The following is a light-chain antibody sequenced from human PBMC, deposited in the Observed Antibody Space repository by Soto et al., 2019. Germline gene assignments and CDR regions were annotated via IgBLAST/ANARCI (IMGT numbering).Light chain of an antibody. CDR2: GAS. CDR3: QQRSNWIT. Sequence: EIVLTQSPATLSLSPGERATLSCRASQTVNSDYLAWFQQRPGQAPRLLIYGASTRATGIPARFSGSGSGTDFTLTISSLEPEDFAVYYCQQRSNWITFGQGTRLEIK. J-gene: IGKJ5*01. CDR1: QTVNSDY. V-gene: IGKV3-11*01.